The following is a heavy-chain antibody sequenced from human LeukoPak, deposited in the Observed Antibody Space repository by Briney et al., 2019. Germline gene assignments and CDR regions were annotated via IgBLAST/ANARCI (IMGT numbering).Heavy chain of an antibody. CDR2: IYYSGST. J-gene: IGHJ4*02. D-gene: IGHD6-13*01. Sequence: SETLSLTCTVSGGSISSSSYCWGWIRQPPGKGLEWIGSIYYSGSTYYNPSLKSRVTISVGTSKNQFSLKLSSVTAADTAVYYCAGRIAAAGAFDYWGQGTLVTVSS. CDR1: GGSISSSSYC. CDR3: AGRIAAAGAFDY. V-gene: IGHV4-39*01.